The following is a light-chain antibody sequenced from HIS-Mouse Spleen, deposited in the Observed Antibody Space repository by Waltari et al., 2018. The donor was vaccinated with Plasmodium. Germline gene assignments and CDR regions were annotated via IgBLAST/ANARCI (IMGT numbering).Light chain of an antibody. J-gene: IGLJ2*01. Sequence: QSALTQPPSASGSPGQSVTISCTGTSSDVGGYNHVSWYHQHPGKAPKRMIYEVSKRPSGVPDRFSGSKSGNTASLTVSGLQAEDEADYYCSSYAGSNNLVFGGGTKLTVL. CDR1: SSDVGGYNH. CDR2: EVS. V-gene: IGLV2-8*01. CDR3: SSYAGSNNLV.